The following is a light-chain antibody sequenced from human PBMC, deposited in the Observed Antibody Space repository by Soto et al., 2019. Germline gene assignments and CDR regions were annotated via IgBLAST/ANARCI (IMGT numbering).Light chain of an antibody. CDR3: QQHSAWPLT. V-gene: IGKV3D-15*01. CDR2: SIS. J-gene: IGKJ4*01. CDR1: QTLRNTY. Sequence: EIVMTQSPATLSVSPGDSATLSCRASQTLRNTYLAWYQQKPGEVPRLLIDSISNRATGIPDRFSATGSGTEFTLSISSLQSEDAALYYCQQHSAWPLTFGGGTKVEIK.